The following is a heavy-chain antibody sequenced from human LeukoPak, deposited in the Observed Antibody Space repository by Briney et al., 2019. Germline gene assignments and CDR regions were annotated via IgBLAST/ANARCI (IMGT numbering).Heavy chain of an antibody. D-gene: IGHD3-10*01. CDR3: ATNILVRDIINWFDP. Sequence: PGASVKVSCKASGYSFADYYMHWVRQAPGQGLEWMGWIKPNSGGTRSAQKFQGRVTMTRDTSISTAYMELSSLRYDDTAVYYCATNILVRDIINWFDPWGQGTLVTVSS. CDR2: IKPNSGGT. CDR1: GYSFADYY. J-gene: IGHJ5*02. V-gene: IGHV1-2*02.